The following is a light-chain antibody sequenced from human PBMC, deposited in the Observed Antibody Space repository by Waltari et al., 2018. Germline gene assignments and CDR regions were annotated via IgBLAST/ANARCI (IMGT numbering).Light chain of an antibody. J-gene: IGLJ1*01. V-gene: IGLV2-14*03. CDR1: SSDVGGYNY. CDR3: NSFTSGGTYV. Sequence: QSALTQPASVSGSPGQSITISCTGTSSDVGGYNYVSWYQQHPGKAPKLMIYDVNKRPSGVSNRVSGTKSGNTASLTISRLQAEDEADYYCNSFTSGGTYVFGTGTKVTVL. CDR2: DVN.